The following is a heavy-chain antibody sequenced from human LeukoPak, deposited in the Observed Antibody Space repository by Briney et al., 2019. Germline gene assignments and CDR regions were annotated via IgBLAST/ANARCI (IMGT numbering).Heavy chain of an antibody. J-gene: IGHJ4*02. D-gene: IGHD5-12*01. Sequence: SETLSLTCTVSGGSINTYYWNWIRQPPGKGLERIGYIYSSGRTNYNPSLKSRVTISVDTSKNQFSLKLSSVTAADTAVYYCARVRGIVATVNYFDYWGQGTLVTVSS. CDR1: GGSINTYY. V-gene: IGHV4-59*01. CDR3: ARVRGIVATVNYFDY. CDR2: IYSSGRT.